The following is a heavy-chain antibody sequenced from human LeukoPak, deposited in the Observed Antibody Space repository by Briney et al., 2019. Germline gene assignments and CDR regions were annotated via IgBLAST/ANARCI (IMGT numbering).Heavy chain of an antibody. CDR2: INPNSGGT. D-gene: IGHD6-6*01. CDR1: GYTFTGYY. V-gene: IGHV1-2*02. Sequence: ASVKVSCKASGYTFTGYYMHWVRQAPGQGLEWMGWINPNSGGTNCAQKFQGRVTMTRDTSISTAYMELSRLRSDDTAVYYCARDLGAARPRDAFDIWGQGTMVTVSS. J-gene: IGHJ3*02. CDR3: ARDLGAARPRDAFDI.